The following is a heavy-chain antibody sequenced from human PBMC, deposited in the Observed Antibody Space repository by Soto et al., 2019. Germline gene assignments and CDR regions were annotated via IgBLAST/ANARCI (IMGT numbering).Heavy chain of an antibody. CDR1: GFTFSSYA. V-gene: IGHV3-23*01. D-gene: IGHD6-13*01. CDR3: AKDLFRAGYSSRCYYGFDI. Sequence: EVQLLESGGGLVQPGGSLRLSCAASGFTFSSYAMSWVRQPPGKGLEWFSAISGRGGSTYYADPVKARFTISRDNCKNTMYRQMHSLRDEDTAVYYFAKDLFRAGYSSRCYYGFDIWVQGTMVTVSS. J-gene: IGHJ3*02. CDR2: ISGRGGST.